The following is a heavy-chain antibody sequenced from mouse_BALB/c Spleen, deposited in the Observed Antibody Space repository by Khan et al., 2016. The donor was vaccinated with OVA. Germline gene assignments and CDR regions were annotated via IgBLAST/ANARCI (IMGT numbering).Heavy chain of an antibody. CDR1: GYTFTDYY. CDR2: ISPGSGDT. D-gene: IGHD1-2*01. Sequence: QVQLQQSGAELARPGASVKLSCKASGYTFTDYYINWVKQRTGQGLEWIGEISPGSGDTNYNEKFKGKATLTADKSSTTAYMQLSSLTSEASAVYFCARRNYCGYTFAYWGQGTLVTVSA. J-gene: IGHJ3*01. V-gene: IGHV1-77*01. CDR3: ARRNYCGYTFAY.